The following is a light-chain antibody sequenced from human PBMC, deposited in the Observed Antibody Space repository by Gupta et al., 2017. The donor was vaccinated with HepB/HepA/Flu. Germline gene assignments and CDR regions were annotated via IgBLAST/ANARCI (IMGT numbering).Light chain of an antibody. Sequence: LHMTQSPSSVSASVGDRVTSTWRASQTVSQLAWYQQKPGKAPKLLIYASSSMQSGVPLRFSGSGSGTDFTLTISRLQTEDMATYSCQQANSFPLTFGHGTKVDIK. CDR3: QQANSFPLT. V-gene: IGKV1-12*01. CDR2: ASS. J-gene: IGKJ1*01. CDR1: QTVSQ.